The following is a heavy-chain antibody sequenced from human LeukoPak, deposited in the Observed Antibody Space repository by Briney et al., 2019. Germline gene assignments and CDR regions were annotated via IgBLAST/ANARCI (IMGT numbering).Heavy chain of an antibody. V-gene: IGHV3-30*02. CDR1: GFSFSNYD. J-gene: IGHJ4*02. Sequence: GGSLRLSCAASGFSFSNYDMHWVRQAPGKGLEWVAVIRYDGNNKYSADSVKGRFTISRDNSKNTLFLQMNTLRAEDTAVYYCAKGGSLGFDYWGQGTLDTVSS. D-gene: IGHD7-27*01. CDR3: AKGGSLGFDY. CDR2: IRYDGNNK.